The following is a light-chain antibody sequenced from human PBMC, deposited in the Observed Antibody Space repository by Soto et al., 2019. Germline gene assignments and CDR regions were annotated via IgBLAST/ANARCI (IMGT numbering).Light chain of an antibody. CDR2: RAS. CDR1: QNVFTN. Sequence: ETVMTQSPATLSVSPGERATLSCRASQNVFTNVAWYQQKPGQAPRLLIYRASTRATGVPARFSGSGSGTEFTLTISSLQSEDFALYFCQQFSAWPPYTFGQGTKLEIK. J-gene: IGKJ2*01. V-gene: IGKV3-15*01. CDR3: QQFSAWPPYT.